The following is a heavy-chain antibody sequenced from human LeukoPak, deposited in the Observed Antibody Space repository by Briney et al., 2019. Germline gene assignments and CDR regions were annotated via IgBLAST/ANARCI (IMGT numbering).Heavy chain of an antibody. CDR1: GGTFSSYA. J-gene: IGHJ3*02. D-gene: IGHD3-3*01. Sequence: GGSLRLSCAASGGTFSSYAMSWVRHAPPTGLELVSAVSGSYSSSYYADSVKGRFTISRDNSNDTLYLQMNSLRAEDTAVYYCAKDELRFLGAYAFDIWGQGTMVTVPS. CDR2: VSGSYSSS. CDR3: AKDELRFLGAYAFDI. V-gene: IGHV3-23*01.